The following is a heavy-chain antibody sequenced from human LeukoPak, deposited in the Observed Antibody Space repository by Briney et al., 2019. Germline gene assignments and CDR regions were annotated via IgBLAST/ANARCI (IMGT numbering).Heavy chain of an antibody. V-gene: IGHV3-74*01. J-gene: IGHJ5*01. D-gene: IGHD3-10*01. CDR3: AKAATYFYGSVTYDWFES. CDR2: IESNGLT. Sequence: GGSLRLSCAASGFTFSSYWMHWVRQIPGKGLMWVSRIESNGLTLYADSVRDRFTISRDNGKNTIYLQMNSLRVDDTAIYYCAKAATYFYGSVTYDWFESWGQGTLVTVSS. CDR1: GFTFSSYW.